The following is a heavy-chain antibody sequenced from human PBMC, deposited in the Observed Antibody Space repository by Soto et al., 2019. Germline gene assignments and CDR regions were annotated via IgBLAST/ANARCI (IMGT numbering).Heavy chain of an antibody. J-gene: IGHJ4*02. V-gene: IGHV4-31*03. CDR1: GGSITSSGFY. CDR2: IYYGGST. D-gene: IGHD3-10*01. CDR3: TYGSGSPYYFDY. Sequence: QVQLQESGPGLVKPSQTLSLTCTVSGGSITSSGFYWSWIRQLPGKGLEWIGYIYYGGSTYYNPSLKSRVTIPVDTSKNQFSLKLTSVTAADTAVYYCTYGSGSPYYFDYWGLGTPTTVSS.